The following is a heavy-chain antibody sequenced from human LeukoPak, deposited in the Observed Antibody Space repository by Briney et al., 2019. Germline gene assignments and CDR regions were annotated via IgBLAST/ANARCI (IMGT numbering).Heavy chain of an antibody. CDR2: SYTSGST. J-gene: IGHJ6*02. CDR1: GGSLSSYY. CDR3: ARDKKVRGYDGMDV. Sequence: PSETLSLTCTVSGGSLSSYYWSWLRQPAGKGLDWVGRSYTSGSTNYNPSLKSRATMSVDTSKNQFSLKLSSVTAADTAVYYCARDKKVRGYDGMDVWGQGTTVTVSS. D-gene: IGHD3-10*01. V-gene: IGHV4-4*07.